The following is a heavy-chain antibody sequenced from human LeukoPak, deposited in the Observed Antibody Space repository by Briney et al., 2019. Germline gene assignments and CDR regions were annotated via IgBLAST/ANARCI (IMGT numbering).Heavy chain of an antibody. Sequence: GGSLRLSCSASGFTFSSYAMHWVRQAPGKGLEYVSAISSNGGSTYYADSVKGRFTISRDNSKNPLYLQMSSLRAEDTAVYYCVKATDYGDYSIFDYWGQGTLVTVSS. V-gene: IGHV3-64D*06. CDR2: ISSNGGST. D-gene: IGHD4-17*01. CDR3: VKATDYGDYSIFDY. CDR1: GFTFSSYA. J-gene: IGHJ4*02.